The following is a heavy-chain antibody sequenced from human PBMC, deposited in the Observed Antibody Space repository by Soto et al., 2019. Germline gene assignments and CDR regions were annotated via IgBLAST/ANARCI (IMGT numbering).Heavy chain of an antibody. V-gene: IGHV3-30-3*01. J-gene: IGHJ4*02. D-gene: IGHD4-17*01. Sequence: PGGSLRLSCAASGFTFSSYAMHWVRQAPGKGLEWVAVISYDGSNKYYADSVKGRFTISRDNSKNTLYLQMNSLRAEDTAVYYCARDHADYGDSHFDYWGQGTLVTVS. CDR3: ARDHADYGDSHFDY. CDR1: GFTFSSYA. CDR2: ISYDGSNK.